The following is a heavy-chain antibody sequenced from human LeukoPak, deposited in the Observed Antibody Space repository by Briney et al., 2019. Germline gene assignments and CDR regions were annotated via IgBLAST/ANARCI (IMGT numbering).Heavy chain of an antibody. V-gene: IGHV3-53*01. CDR3: ARLASRPY. CDR2: IYADGGT. J-gene: IGHJ4*02. CDR1: GFTVSTNF. Sequence: GGSLRLSCAVSGFTVSTNFMSWVRQAPGRGLEWVSIIYADGGTSYADSVKGRFTLSRDNSKNTVCLQMSSLRAGDTAVYYCARLASRPYWGQGSLVTVSS. D-gene: IGHD6-6*01.